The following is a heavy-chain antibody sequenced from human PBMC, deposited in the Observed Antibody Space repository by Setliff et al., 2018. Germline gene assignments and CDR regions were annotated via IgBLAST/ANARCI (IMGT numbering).Heavy chain of an antibody. CDR3: ARTHCTTTSCFYFHY. D-gene: IGHD2-2*01. CDR2: IYTTGNT. CDR1: GDPIDSYY. V-gene: IGHV4-4*07. J-gene: IGHJ4*02. Sequence: TLSLTCSVSGDPIDSYYWSWVRQSAGRGLEWIGRIYTTGNTNYNPSLKSRVTISVDTSKKQFSLMLTSVTAADTAVYYCARTHCTTTSCFYFHYWGQGTVDTVSS.